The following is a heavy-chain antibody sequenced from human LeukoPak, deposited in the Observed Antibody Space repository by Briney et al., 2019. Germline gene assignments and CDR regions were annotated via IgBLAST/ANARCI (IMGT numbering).Heavy chain of an antibody. CDR1: GYTFTSYD. CDR2: MNPNSGNT. Sequence: ASVPVSCKASGYTFTSYDINWVRQATGQGLEWMGWMNPNSGNTGYAQKFQGRVTMTRSTSINTAYMELNSLTSEDTAVYYCARSSVGARRRIDYWGQGSLVSVST. V-gene: IGHV1-8*01. CDR3: ARSSVGARRRIDY. J-gene: IGHJ4*02. D-gene: IGHD1-26*01.